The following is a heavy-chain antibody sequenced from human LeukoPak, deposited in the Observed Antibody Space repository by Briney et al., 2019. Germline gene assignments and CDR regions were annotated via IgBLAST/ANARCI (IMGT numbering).Heavy chain of an antibody. CDR2: INPSGGST. CDR1: GYTFASYY. Sequence: ASVKVSCKASGYTFASYYMHWVRQAPGQGLEWMGIINPSGGSTSYAQKFQGRVTMTRDTSTSTVYMELSSLRSEDTAVYYCARATLGYCSGGSCYHPYYFDYWGQGTLVTVSS. J-gene: IGHJ4*02. D-gene: IGHD2-15*01. CDR3: ARATLGYCSGGSCYHPYYFDY. V-gene: IGHV1-46*03.